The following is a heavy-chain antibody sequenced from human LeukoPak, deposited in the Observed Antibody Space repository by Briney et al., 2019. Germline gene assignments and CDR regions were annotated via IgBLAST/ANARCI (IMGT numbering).Heavy chain of an antibody. Sequence: SETLSLTCTVSGGSISSSSYYWGWIRQPPGKGLEWIGSIYYSGSTNYNPSLKSRVTMSVDTSKNQFSLKLSSVTAADTAVYYCARGDYYYYYMDVWGKGTTVTISS. CDR1: GGSISSSSYY. V-gene: IGHV4-39*07. CDR2: IYYSGST. J-gene: IGHJ6*03. CDR3: ARGDYYYYYMDV.